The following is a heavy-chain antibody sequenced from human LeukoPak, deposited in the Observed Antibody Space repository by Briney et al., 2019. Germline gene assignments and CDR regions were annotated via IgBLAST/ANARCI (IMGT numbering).Heavy chain of an antibody. CDR1: GFSFTSYR. CDR3: ARQAGGDAFDI. J-gene: IGHJ3*02. Sequence: GESLQISCKGSGFSFTSYRIGWVRQMPGKGLEWMGIIYPGDSDTRYSPSFQGQVTISADKSITTAYLQWSSLKASDTAMYYCARQAGGDAFDIWGQGTMVTVSS. V-gene: IGHV5-51*01. CDR2: IYPGDSDT.